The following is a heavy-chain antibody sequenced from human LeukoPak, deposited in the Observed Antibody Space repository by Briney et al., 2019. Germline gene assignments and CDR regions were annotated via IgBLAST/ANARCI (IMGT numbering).Heavy chain of an antibody. CDR2: IIDTGST. CDR1: GGSISSYY. J-gene: IGHJ5*02. V-gene: IGHV4-59*01. Sequence: SETLSLTCTVSGGSISSYYWSWIRQPPGKGLEWIGYIIDTGSTNYKPSLKTRLTMSVDVSKNQISLKLSSVTAADTAVYYCTRSSLTGGWFDPWGQGTLVTVSS. CDR3: TRSSLTGGWFDP. D-gene: IGHD7-27*01.